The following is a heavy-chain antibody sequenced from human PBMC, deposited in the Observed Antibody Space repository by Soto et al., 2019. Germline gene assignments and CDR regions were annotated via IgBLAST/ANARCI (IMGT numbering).Heavy chain of an antibody. CDR1: GYTFTGYY. CDR3: ARGAVDIVATIDY. V-gene: IGHV1-2*04. CDR2: INPNSGGT. Sequence: ASVKVSCKASGYTFTGYYMHWVRQAPGQGLEWMGWINPNSGGTNYAQKFQGWVTMTRDTSISTAYMELSRLRSDDTAVYYCARGAVDIVATIDYWGQGTLVTVSS. D-gene: IGHD5-12*01. J-gene: IGHJ4*02.